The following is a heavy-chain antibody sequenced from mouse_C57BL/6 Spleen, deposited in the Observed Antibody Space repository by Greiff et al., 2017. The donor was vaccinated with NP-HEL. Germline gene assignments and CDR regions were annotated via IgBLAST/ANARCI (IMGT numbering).Heavy chain of an antibody. CDR1: GYTFTDHT. J-gene: IGHJ4*01. D-gene: IGHD2-3*01. CDR3: ARRDDGYYVAMDY. CDR2: IYPRDGST. V-gene: IGHV1-78*01. Sequence: QVQLQQSDAELVKPGASVKISCKVSGYTFTDHTIHWMKQRPEQGLEWIGYIYPRDGSTKYNEKFKDKATLTADKSSSTAYMQINSLTSEDAAVYFCARRDDGYYVAMDYWGQGTSVTVSS.